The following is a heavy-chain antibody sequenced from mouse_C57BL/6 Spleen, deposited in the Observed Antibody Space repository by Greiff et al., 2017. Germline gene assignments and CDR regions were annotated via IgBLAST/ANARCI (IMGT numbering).Heavy chain of an antibody. CDR1: GYTFTEYT. V-gene: IGHV1-62-2*01. CDR2: FYPGSGSI. Sequence: VQLQQSGAELVKPGASVTLSCTASGYTFTEYTIHWVKQRSGQGLVWIGWFYPGSGSIKYNEKFKDKATLTADKSSSTVYMELSRLTAEDTAVYFCARHEERAGLFDYWGQGTTLTVSS. J-gene: IGHJ2*01. CDR3: ARHEERAGLFDY. D-gene: IGHD3-3*01.